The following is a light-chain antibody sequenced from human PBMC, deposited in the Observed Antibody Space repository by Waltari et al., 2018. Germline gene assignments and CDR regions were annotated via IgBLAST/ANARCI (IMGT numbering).Light chain of an antibody. CDR3: AAWDDNLTGPL. CDR2: NNN. Sequence: SVLTQPPSASGTPGQTVTIPCSGSSSNIGGNFVSWYQQLPGMAPQPLIYNNNQRPPGVPGRSPGSKSGTSASLAISGLRSDDEAEYYCAAWDDNLTGPLFGGGTKVTVL. J-gene: IGLJ3*02. V-gene: IGLV1-47*01. CDR1: SSNIGGNF.